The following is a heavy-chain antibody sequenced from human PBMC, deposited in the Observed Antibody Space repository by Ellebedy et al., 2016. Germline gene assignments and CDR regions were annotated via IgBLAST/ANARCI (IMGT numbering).Heavy chain of an antibody. CDR1: GGSISSGDYY. V-gene: IGHV4-30-4*01. D-gene: IGHD1-26*01. Sequence: SETLSLTCTVSGGSISSGDYYWSWIRQPPGKGLEWIGYIYYSGSTYYNPSLKSRVTISVDTSKNQFSLKLSSVTAADTAVYYCASFASSKVGATWADNYWGQGTLVTVSS. J-gene: IGHJ4*02. CDR3: ASFASSKVGATWADNY. CDR2: IYYSGST.